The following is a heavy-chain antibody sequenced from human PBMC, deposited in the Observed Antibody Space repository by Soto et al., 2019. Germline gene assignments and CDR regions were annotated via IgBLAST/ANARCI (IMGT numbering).Heavy chain of an antibody. CDR3: AKKYYFGSGSYVFYFDY. V-gene: IGHV3-23*01. CDR1: GVTFSNYA. CDR2: INGTAGNT. Sequence: EVQLLESGGGSVQPGGPLRLSCAASGVTFSNYAMTWVRQAPRKGLEWVSTINGTAGNTYYADSVKGRFTISRDNSKNTLYLQMTSLRADDTAVYYWAKKYYFGSGSYVFYFDYWGQGTLATVSS. D-gene: IGHD3-10*01. J-gene: IGHJ4*02.